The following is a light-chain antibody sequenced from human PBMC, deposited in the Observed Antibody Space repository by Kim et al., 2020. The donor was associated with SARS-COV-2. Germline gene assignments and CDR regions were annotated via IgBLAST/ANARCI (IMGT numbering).Light chain of an antibody. CDR2: GAS. V-gene: IGKV3-20*01. CDR3: QQYDISPLT. Sequence: EIVLTQSPGTLSLSLGERATLSCRASQSVSSSYLAWYQQKPGQAPGLLIYGASSRATGIPDRFSGSGSGTDFTLTISRLEPEDFAVYYCQQYDISPLTFGGGTKVDIK. CDR1: QSVSSSY. J-gene: IGKJ4*01.